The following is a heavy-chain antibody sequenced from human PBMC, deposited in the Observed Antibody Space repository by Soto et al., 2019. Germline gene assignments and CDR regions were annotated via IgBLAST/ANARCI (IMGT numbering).Heavy chain of an antibody. J-gene: IGHJ6*02. CDR3: ARGVDYDFWSGYYRGGDYYYYGMDV. CDR1: GYTFTGYY. V-gene: IGHV1-2*04. Sequence: ASVKVSCKASGYTFTGYYMHWVRQAPGQGLEWMGWINPNSGGTNYAQKFQGWVTMTRDTSISTAYMELSRLRSDDTAVYYCARGVDYDFWSGYYRGGDYYYYGMDVWGQGTTVTASS. CDR2: INPNSGGT. D-gene: IGHD3-3*01.